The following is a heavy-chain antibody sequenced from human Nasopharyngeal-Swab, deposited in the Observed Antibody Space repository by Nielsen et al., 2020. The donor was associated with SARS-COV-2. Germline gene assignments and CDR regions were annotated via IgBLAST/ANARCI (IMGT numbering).Heavy chain of an antibody. CDR2: IYTSGST. D-gene: IGHD3-10*01. CDR1: GGSISSYY. J-gene: IGHJ6*02. Sequence: SETLSLTCTVSGGSISSYYWSWIRQPAGKGLEWIGRIYTSGSTNYNLSLKSRVTMSVDTSKNQFSLKLSSVTAADTAVYYCARVITMVRGVIIRHYGMDVWGQGTTVTVSS. CDR3: ARVITMVRGVIIRHYGMDV. V-gene: IGHV4-4*07.